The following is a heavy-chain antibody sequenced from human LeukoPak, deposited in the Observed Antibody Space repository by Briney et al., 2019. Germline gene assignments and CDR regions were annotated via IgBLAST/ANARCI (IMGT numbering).Heavy chain of an antibody. CDR2: ISSDGIKS. V-gene: IGHV3-30*02. J-gene: IGHJ4*02. CDR1: GFTFSSYG. Sequence: GGSLRLSCAASGFTFSSYGMHWVRQAPGKGLEWVALISSDGIKSDYADSVKGRFTVSRDTSKDIVYLQMKSLSADDTGICYCAKDHAGSGRAFEYWGQETLLTVSS. CDR3: AKDHAGSGRAFEY. D-gene: IGHD3-10*01.